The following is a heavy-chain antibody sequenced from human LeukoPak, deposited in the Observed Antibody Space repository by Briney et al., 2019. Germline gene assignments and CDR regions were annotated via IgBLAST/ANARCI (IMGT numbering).Heavy chain of an antibody. D-gene: IGHD1-26*01. V-gene: IGHV3-21*01. J-gene: IGHJ4*02. Sequence: PRGSLRLSCAASGFTFSSYSMNWVRQAPGKGLEWVPSISSSSSYIYYADSVKGRFTISRDNAKNSLYLQMNSLRAEDTAVYYCARDQEWELLRPPLFDYWGQGTLVTVSS. CDR1: GFTFSSYS. CDR3: ARDQEWELLRPPLFDY. CDR2: ISSSSSYI.